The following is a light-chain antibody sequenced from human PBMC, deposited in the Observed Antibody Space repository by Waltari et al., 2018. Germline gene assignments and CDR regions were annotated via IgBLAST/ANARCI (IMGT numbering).Light chain of an antibody. CDR1: QSIGSW. V-gene: IGKV1-5*01. Sequence: DIQMTQSPSTLSASVGDRVTITCRASQSIGSWLAWYQQKPGKAPKLLIYDASSLQTGVPSRFSGSGFGTDFTFTISSLQPEDFATYYCQQCENLPLTFGGGTKVGIK. J-gene: IGKJ4*01. CDR2: DAS. CDR3: QQCENLPLT.